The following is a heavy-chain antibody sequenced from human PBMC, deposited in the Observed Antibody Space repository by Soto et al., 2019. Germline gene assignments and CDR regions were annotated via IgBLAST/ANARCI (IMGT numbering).Heavy chain of an antibody. CDR1: GFTVSSNY. Sequence: WGSLRLSCAASGFTVSSNYMSWVRQAPGKGLEWVSVIYSGGSTYYADSVKGRFTISTHNSKNTLYRQMNSLRAEDTAVYYCARFSPDDGFDIWGQGTMVTVSS. V-gene: IGHV3-53*04. J-gene: IGHJ3*02. CDR2: IYSGGST. D-gene: IGHD3-16*01. CDR3: ARFSPDDGFDI.